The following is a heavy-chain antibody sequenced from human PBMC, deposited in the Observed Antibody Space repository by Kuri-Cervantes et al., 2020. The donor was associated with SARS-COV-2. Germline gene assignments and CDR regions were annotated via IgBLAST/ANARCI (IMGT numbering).Heavy chain of an antibody. Sequence: GGSLRLSCAASGFTFSSYWMSWVRQAPGKGLEWVANIKQDGSEKYYVDSVKGRFTISRDNAKNTLYLQMNSLRAEDTAVYYCARRYTDVLGFLEWPGKTQYYYYIDVWGKGTTVTVSS. CDR1: GFTFSSYW. V-gene: IGHV3-7*03. CDR2: IKQDGSEK. CDR3: ARRYTDVLGFLEWPGKTQYYYYIDV. D-gene: IGHD3-3*01. J-gene: IGHJ6*03.